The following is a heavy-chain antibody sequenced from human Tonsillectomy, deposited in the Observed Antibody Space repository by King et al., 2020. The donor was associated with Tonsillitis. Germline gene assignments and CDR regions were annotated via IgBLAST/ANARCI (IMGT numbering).Heavy chain of an antibody. CDR3: ARDTGDSYGRVGYFDE. D-gene: IGHD5-18*01. J-gene: IGHJ4*02. V-gene: IGHV3-11*06. Sequence: VQLVESGGGLVKFGGSLTLSCAASGFKFSDYCMSWIRQPPGKGLEWVSYISLSRSGYTKYADSVKGRFTISRDNARNLLYLQMNSVRAEDTAVYFCARDTGDSYGRVGYFDEWGLGTLVTVSS. CDR2: ISLSRSGYT. CDR1: GFKFSDYC.